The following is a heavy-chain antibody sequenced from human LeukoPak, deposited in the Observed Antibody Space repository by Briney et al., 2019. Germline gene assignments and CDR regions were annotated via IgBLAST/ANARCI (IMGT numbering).Heavy chain of an antibody. V-gene: IGHV3-30*04. CDR3: VRGRYYYDSSGYLDY. CDR2: ISYDGRDK. CDR1: GFTFSDYA. D-gene: IGHD3-22*01. Sequence: GGSLRLSCVASGFTFSDYAMHWVRQAPGKGLEWVALISYDGRDKYYADSVKGRFTISRDNSIHTLYLQRNSLTTEDTTVHCCVRGRYYYDSSGYLDYWGQGPLVTVSS. J-gene: IGHJ4*02.